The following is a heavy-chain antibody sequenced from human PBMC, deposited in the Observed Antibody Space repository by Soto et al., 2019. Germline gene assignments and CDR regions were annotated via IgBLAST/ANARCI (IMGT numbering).Heavy chain of an antibody. CDR2: TYYRSKWYN. Sequence: QVPMQQSGPGLVRPSQTLSLTCAISGDSVASNSVTWDWIRQSPSRGLEWLGRTYYRSKWYNDYAVSVKGRIIINPATSKNQFPLHLTSVTPGDTAMYYCARLIGNCWFPDWGQGTLVTVSS. J-gene: IGHJ4*02. D-gene: IGHD1-1*01. V-gene: IGHV6-1*01. CDR1: GDSVASNSVT. CDR3: ARLIGNCWFPD.